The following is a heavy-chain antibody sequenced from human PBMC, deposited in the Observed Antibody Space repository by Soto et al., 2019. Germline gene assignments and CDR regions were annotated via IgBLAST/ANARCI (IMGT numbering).Heavy chain of an antibody. CDR1: GGSISSGDYY. CDR2: IYYSGST. Sequence: PSETLSLTCTVSGGSISSGDYYWSWIRQPPGKGLEWIGYIYYSGSTYYNPSLKSRVTISVDTSKNQFSLKLSSVTAADTAVYYCARSSITMIGSAWFDPWGQGTLVTVSS. D-gene: IGHD3-22*01. CDR3: ARSSITMIGSAWFDP. J-gene: IGHJ5*02. V-gene: IGHV4-30-4*01.